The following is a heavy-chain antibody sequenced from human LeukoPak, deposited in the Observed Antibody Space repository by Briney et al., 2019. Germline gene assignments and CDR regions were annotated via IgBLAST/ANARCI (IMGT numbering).Heavy chain of an antibody. V-gene: IGHV3-30*19. CDR1: GFTFSSYG. Sequence: GGSLRLSCAASGFTFSSYGMHWVRQAPGQGLEWVAVISYDGSNKYYADSVKGRFTISRDNSKNTLYLQMNSLRAEDTAVYYCARAPSYGDFSMDDWGKGTTVTVSS. CDR3: ARAPSYGDFSMDD. J-gene: IGHJ6*03. D-gene: IGHD4-17*01. CDR2: ISYDGSNK.